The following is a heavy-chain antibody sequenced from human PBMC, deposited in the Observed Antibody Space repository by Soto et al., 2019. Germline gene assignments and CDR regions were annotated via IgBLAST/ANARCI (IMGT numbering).Heavy chain of an antibody. CDR2: IGIAGDT. V-gene: IGHV3-13*01. D-gene: IGHD3-3*01. J-gene: IGHJ5*02. Sequence: EVQLVESGGGLVQPGGSLRLSCAASGFTFSSYDMHWVRQATGKGLEWVSAIGIAGDTYYPGSVKGRFTISRENAKNSLYLQMNSLRAGDTAVYYCARGGSDFGPKYNWFDPWGQGTLVTVSS. CDR1: GFTFSSYD. CDR3: ARGGSDFGPKYNWFDP.